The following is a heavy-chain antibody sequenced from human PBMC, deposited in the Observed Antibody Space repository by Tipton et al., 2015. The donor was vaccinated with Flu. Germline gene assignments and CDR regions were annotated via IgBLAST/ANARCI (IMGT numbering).Heavy chain of an antibody. CDR3: ARSRDGYNIYGMDV. CDR2: INHSGST. CDR1: GGSFSGYY. D-gene: IGHD5-24*01. V-gene: IGHV4-34*01. Sequence: TLSLTCAVYGGSFSGYYWSWIRQPPGKGLEWIGEINHSGSTNYNPSLKSRVTISVDTSKNQFSLKLSSVTAADTAVYYCARSRDGYNIYGMDVWGQGTPVTVSS. J-gene: IGHJ6*02.